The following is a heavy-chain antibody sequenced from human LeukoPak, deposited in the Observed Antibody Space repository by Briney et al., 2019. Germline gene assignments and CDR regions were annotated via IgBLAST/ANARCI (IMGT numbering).Heavy chain of an antibody. CDR2: ISGSGGST. V-gene: IGHV3-23*01. D-gene: IGHD6-19*01. CDR1: GFTFSSYA. Sequence: GGSLRLSCAASGFTFSSYATSWVRQAPGKGLEWVSAISGSGGSTYYADSVKGRFTISRDNSKNTLYLQMNSLRAEDTAVYYCAKDSSGWYHYFDYWGQGTLVTVSS. CDR3: AKDSSGWYHYFDY. J-gene: IGHJ4*02.